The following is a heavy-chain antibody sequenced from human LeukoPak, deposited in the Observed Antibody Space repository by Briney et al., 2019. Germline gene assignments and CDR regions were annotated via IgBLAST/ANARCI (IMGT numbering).Heavy chain of an antibody. Sequence: ASVKVSCKASGYTFTSYGISWVRQAPGQGLEWMGWISAYNGNTNYAQKLQGRVTMTTDTSTSTAYMELRSLRSDDTAVYYCAVGPNYYGSGSSFDYWGQGTLVTVSS. V-gene: IGHV1-18*01. J-gene: IGHJ4*02. D-gene: IGHD3-10*01. CDR1: GYTFTSYG. CDR3: AVGPNYYGSGSSFDY. CDR2: ISAYNGNT.